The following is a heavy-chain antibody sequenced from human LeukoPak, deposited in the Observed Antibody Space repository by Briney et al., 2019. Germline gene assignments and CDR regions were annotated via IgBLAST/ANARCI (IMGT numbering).Heavy chain of an antibody. Sequence: PGGSLRLSCAASGFTFGSYGMHWVRQAPGKGLEWVSAISGSGGSTYYADSVKGRFTISRDNSKNTLYLQMNSLRAEDTAVYYCAKDSSGWYSDWFDPWGQGTLVTVSS. CDR2: ISGSGGST. J-gene: IGHJ5*02. D-gene: IGHD6-19*01. CDR3: AKDSSGWYSDWFDP. CDR1: GFTFGSYG. V-gene: IGHV3-23*01.